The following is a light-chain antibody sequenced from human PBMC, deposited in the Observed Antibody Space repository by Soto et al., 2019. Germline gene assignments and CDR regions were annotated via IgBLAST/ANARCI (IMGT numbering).Light chain of an antibody. CDR1: QSVSSS. Sequence: EIVMTQSPGTLSVSPGERVTLSCRASQSVSSSLAWYQQKPGQAPRLLTYGASTRATGIPARFSGSGSGTDFTLTISSLRSEDFAVYYCQQYKDWPPFSFGPGTKVDV. CDR3: QQYKDWPPFS. V-gene: IGKV3-15*01. J-gene: IGKJ3*01. CDR2: GAS.